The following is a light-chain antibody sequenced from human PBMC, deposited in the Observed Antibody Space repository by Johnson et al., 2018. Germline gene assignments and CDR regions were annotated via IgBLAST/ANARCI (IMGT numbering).Light chain of an antibody. Sequence: QSVLTQPPSVSAAPGQKVTISCSGSSSNIGNNYVSWYQQLPGTAPKLLIYENNKRPSEIPDRFSGSKSGTSATLGITGLQTGDEADYYCGTWDSSLIAGNVFGTGTKVTVL. CDR3: GTWDSSLIAGNV. CDR2: ENN. CDR1: SSNIGNNY. J-gene: IGLJ1*01. V-gene: IGLV1-51*02.